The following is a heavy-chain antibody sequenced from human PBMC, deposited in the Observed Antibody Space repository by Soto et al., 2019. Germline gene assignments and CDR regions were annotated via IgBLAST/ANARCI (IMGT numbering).Heavy chain of an antibody. CDR3: ARDSSPQNSYGMDV. Sequence: QVQLVESGGGVVQPGRSLRLSCAASGFTFSSYGMHWVRQAPGKGLEWVAVIWYDGSNKYYADSVKGRFTISRDNSKNTLYLQMNSLRAEDTAVYYCARDSSPQNSYGMDVWGQGTTVTVSS. V-gene: IGHV3-33*01. J-gene: IGHJ6*02. CDR1: GFTFSSYG. CDR2: IWYDGSNK. D-gene: IGHD6-13*01.